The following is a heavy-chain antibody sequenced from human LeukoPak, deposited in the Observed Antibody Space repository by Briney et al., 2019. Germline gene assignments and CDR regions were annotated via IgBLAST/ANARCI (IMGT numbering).Heavy chain of an antibody. Sequence: GGSLRLSCAASGFTFSSFPMTWVRQAPGKGLEWDSAISVDGETTMYVDSVKGRFSISRDNSKNMLCLQTNTLRAEDSAVYFCAKDRGYWGRGTLVTVSS. CDR3: AKDRGY. J-gene: IGHJ4*02. CDR2: ISVDGETT. CDR1: GFTFSSFP. V-gene: IGHV3-23*01.